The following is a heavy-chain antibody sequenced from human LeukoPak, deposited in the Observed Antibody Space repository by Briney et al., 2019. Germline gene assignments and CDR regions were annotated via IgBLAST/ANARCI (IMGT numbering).Heavy chain of an antibody. D-gene: IGHD6-13*01. V-gene: IGHV4-59*08. J-gene: IGHJ4*02. CDR3: ARGRPSSGYSSSWYLAGYFGY. Sequence: PSETLSLTCTVSGGSISSYYWSWIRQPPGKGLEWIGYIYYSGSTNYNPSLKSRVTISVDTSKNQFSLKLSSVTAADTAVYYCARGRPSSGYSSSWYLAGYFGYWGQGTLVTVSS. CDR2: IYYSGST. CDR1: GGSISSYY.